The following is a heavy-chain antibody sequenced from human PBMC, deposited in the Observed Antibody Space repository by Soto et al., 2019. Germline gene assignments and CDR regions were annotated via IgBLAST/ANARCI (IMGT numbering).Heavy chain of an antibody. D-gene: IGHD6-19*01. V-gene: IGHV1-18*01. CDR3: ERDTRLIAVPGNY. CDR1: GYTFTSYG. J-gene: IGHJ6*02. CDR2: ISAYNGNT. Sequence: ASVKVSRKASGYTFTSYGISWVRQAPGQGREWMGWISAYNGNTNYAQKRQGRVTMTTDTSTSTAYMELRSLRSDDTPVYYSERDTRLIAVPGNYWGQGTTVTVSS.